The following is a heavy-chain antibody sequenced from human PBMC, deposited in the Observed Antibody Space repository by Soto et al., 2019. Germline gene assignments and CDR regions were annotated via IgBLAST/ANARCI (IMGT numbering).Heavy chain of an antibody. CDR3: AEGHGDESRFDP. D-gene: IGHD4-17*01. CDR1: GFTFTSHA. J-gene: IGHJ5*02. V-gene: IGHV3-23*01. Sequence: PGGSLRLSCAASGFTFTSHAMYWVRQAPGRGLEWVSKISLSGASADYVDSVKGRFTISRDTSKNILYLQMNSLRVEDTAIYYCAEGHGDESRFDPWGQGTLVTVSS. CDR2: ISLSGASA.